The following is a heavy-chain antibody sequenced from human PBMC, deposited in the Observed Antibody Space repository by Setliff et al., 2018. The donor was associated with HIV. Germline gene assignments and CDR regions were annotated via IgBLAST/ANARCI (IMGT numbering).Heavy chain of an antibody. CDR1: GFTFSYYW. Sequence: SETLSLSCAASGFTFSYYWMHWIRQPAGKGLEWIGQTYSSGSTKCNPSLKSRVTISVDTSKNQFSLTLSSVTAADTAMYYCATYAGNGGGKGYWGQGTLVTVSS. CDR3: ATYAGNGGGKGY. V-gene: IGHV4-4*07. D-gene: IGHD2-21*01. CDR2: TYSSGST. J-gene: IGHJ4*02.